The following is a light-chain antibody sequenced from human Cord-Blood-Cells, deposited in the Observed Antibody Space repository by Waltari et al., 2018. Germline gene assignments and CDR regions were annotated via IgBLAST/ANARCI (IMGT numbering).Light chain of an antibody. CDR3: HSYDSSRSGVV. CDR1: SSNIGAGYD. Sequence: QSVLTQPPSVSGAPGQGGTISCTGSSSNIGAGYDVHWGQQLPGTAPKLRIYGNSNRPRGVPDRFSGAKSGAYAALAIAGLEAEDEADDYCHSYDSSRSGVVFGGGTKLTVL. J-gene: IGLJ2*01. CDR2: GNS. V-gene: IGLV1-40*01.